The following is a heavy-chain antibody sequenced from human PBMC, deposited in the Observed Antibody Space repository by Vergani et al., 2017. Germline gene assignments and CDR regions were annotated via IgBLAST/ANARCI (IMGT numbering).Heavy chain of an antibody. Sequence: VQLLESGGGLVKPGGSLRLSCAASGFTFSSYSMNWVRQAPGKGLEWVSSISSSSSYIYYADSVKGRFTISRDNAKNSLYLQMNSLRAEDTAVYYCARDETYYDILTGYLSGGFDPWGQGTLVTVSS. CDR2: ISSSSSYI. V-gene: IGHV3-21*01. J-gene: IGHJ5*02. CDR3: ARDETYYDILTGYLSGGFDP. CDR1: GFTFSSYS. D-gene: IGHD3-9*01.